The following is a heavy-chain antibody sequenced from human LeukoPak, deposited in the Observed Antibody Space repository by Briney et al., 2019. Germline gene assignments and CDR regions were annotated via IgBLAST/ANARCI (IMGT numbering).Heavy chain of an antibody. CDR3: ARAYYYDSSGYQDKIDY. V-gene: IGHV7-4-1*02. CDR2: INTNTGNP. CDR1: GYTFTSYY. J-gene: IGHJ4*02. Sequence: ASVKVSCKASGYTFTSYYMHWVRQAPGQGLEWMGWINTNTGNPTYAQGFTGRFVFSLDTSVSTAYLQISSLKAEDTAVYYCARAYYYDSSGYQDKIDYWGQGTLVTVSS. D-gene: IGHD3-22*01.